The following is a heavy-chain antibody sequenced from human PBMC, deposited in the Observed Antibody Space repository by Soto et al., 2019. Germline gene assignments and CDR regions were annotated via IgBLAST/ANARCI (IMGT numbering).Heavy chain of an antibody. Sequence: SETLSLTFTVSGGSISSYYWSWIRQPPGKGLEWIGYIYYSGSTNYNPSLKSRVTISVDTSKNQFSLKLSSVTAADTAVYYCAREDGYNYVDYWGQGTLVTVSS. D-gene: IGHD5-12*01. J-gene: IGHJ4*02. CDR3: AREDGYNYVDY. CDR1: GGSISSYY. CDR2: IYYSGST. V-gene: IGHV4-59*01.